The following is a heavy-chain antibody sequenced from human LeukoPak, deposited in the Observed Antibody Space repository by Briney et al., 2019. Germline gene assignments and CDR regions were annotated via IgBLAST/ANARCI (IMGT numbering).Heavy chain of an antibody. Sequence: GGSLRLSCAASGFTFSSYWMSWVRQAPGKGLEWVANIKQDGSEKYYVDSVKGRFTISRDNAKDSLYLQMNSLRAEDTAVYYCARGGSGNWNAPFDYWGQGTLVTVSS. CDR2: IKQDGSEK. CDR1: GFTFSSYW. D-gene: IGHD1-1*01. CDR3: ARGGSGNWNAPFDY. J-gene: IGHJ4*02. V-gene: IGHV3-7*01.